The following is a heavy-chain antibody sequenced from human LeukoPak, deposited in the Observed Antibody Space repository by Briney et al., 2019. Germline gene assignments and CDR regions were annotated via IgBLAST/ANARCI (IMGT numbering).Heavy chain of an antibody. CDR1: GGSFSGYY. CDR2: MYYSGSP. CDR3: ARLLYDRSGYYYFDC. J-gene: IGHJ4*02. V-gene: IGHV4-39*01. D-gene: IGHD3-22*01. Sequence: SETLSLTCAVYGGSFSGYYWGWIRQPPGKGLEWLGSMYYSGSPYHNPSLKSRVTISVDTSKNQFSLKLSSVTAADTAMYYCARLLYDRSGYYYFDCWGQGTLVTVSS.